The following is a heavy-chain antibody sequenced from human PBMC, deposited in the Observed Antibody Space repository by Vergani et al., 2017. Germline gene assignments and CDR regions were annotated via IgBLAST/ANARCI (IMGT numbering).Heavy chain of an antibody. D-gene: IGHD1-26*01. CDR3: ERRTKWELPFDY. J-gene: IGHJ4*02. CDR1: GGSISSSSYY. V-gene: IGHV4-39*01. Sequence: QLQLQESGPGLVKPSETLSLTCTVSGGSISSSSYYWGWIRQPPGKGLEWIGRIYYSGSTYYNPSLKSRVTISVDTSKNQFSLKLSSVTAADTAVYYCERRTKWELPFDYWGQGSLVTVSS. CDR2: IYYSGST.